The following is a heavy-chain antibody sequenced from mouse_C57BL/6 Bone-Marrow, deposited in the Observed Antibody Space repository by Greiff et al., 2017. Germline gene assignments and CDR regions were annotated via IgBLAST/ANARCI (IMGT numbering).Heavy chain of an antibody. J-gene: IGHJ2*01. CDR1: GYTFTSYW. Sequence: QVQLQPPGAELVRPGSSVKLSCKASGYTFTSYWMDWVKQRPGQGLEWIGNIYPSDSETHYNQKFKDKATLTVDKSSSTAYMQLSSLTSEDSAVYYCARGDYGSSGYYFDYWGQGTTLTVSS. CDR2: IYPSDSET. V-gene: IGHV1-61*01. D-gene: IGHD1-1*01. CDR3: ARGDYGSSGYYFDY.